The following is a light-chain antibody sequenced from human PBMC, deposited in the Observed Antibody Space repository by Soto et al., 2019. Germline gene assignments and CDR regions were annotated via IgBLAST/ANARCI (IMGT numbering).Light chain of an antibody. J-gene: IGLJ1*01. CDR3: SSYTSSSTPV. CDR2: DVS. V-gene: IGLV2-14*01. CDR1: SSDVGGYNY. Sequence: LTQPASVTGSPGRSITISCTGTSSDVGGYNYVSWYQQHPGKAPKLMIYDVSNRPSGVSNRFSGSKSGNTASLTISGLQAEDEADYYCSSYTSSSTPVFGTGTKVTVL.